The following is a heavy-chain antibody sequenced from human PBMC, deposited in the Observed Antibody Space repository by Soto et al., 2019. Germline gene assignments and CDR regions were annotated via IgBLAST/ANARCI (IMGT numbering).Heavy chain of an antibody. D-gene: IGHD2-15*01. J-gene: IGHJ6*02. Sequence: QVQLVESGGGVVQPGRSLRLSCAASGFTFSSYGIHWVRQAPGKGLEWVAVISYDGSEKYYADSVKGRFTISRDNFKNTLFLQMSSLRPDDTAVYYCARDLRGCSGGTCYSTYHYGMDVWGQGTTVTVSS. CDR1: GFTFSSYG. V-gene: IGHV3-30-3*01. CDR2: ISYDGSEK. CDR3: ARDLRGCSGGTCYSTYHYGMDV.